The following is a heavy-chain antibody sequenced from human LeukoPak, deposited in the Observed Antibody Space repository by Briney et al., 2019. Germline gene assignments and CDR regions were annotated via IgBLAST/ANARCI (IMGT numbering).Heavy chain of an antibody. D-gene: IGHD3-22*01. CDR1: GFTFGDYV. CDR2: IRSKAYGGTT. Sequence: GGSLRLSCTASGFTFGDYVMSWVRKAPGKGLEWVGFIRSKAYGGTTKNAASVKGRFTISRDDSRSIAYLQMNSLKTEDTAVYYCTRRYNYDSSGYYYVRDAFDIWGQGTMVTVSS. J-gene: IGHJ3*02. V-gene: IGHV3-49*04. CDR3: TRRYNYDSSGYYYVRDAFDI.